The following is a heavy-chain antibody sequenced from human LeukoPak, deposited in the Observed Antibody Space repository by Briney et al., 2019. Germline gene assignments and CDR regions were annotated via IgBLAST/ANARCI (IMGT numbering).Heavy chain of an antibody. CDR2: MSGGGGST. D-gene: IGHD3-10*01. CDR1: GFTFSSYA. J-gene: IGHJ6*04. Sequence: GGSLRPSRAASGFTFSSYAMSWVSQAPGKGLEWVSAMSGGGGSTYYADSVKGRFNISRDNSKNTLYLQMSSLRAEDTAVYYWAKDLWLGEPTDGMDVWGKGTTVTVSS. V-gene: IGHV3-23*01. CDR3: AKDLWLGEPTDGMDV.